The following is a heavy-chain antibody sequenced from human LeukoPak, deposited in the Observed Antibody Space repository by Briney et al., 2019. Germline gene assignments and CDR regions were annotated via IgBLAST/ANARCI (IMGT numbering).Heavy chain of an antibody. D-gene: IGHD3/OR15-3a*01. Sequence: GWSLRLSCAPSGFTLSRHGMHWVRQAPGKGLEWVAIISNDGSRKYYAHSVEGRFTISRDNSKNTLYLQMDSLRAEDTAVYYCARDRAWTYFDYWGEGTLVTVSS. CDR2: ISNDGSRK. J-gene: IGHJ4*02. CDR1: GFTLSRHG. V-gene: IGHV3-30*03. CDR3: ARDRAWTYFDY.